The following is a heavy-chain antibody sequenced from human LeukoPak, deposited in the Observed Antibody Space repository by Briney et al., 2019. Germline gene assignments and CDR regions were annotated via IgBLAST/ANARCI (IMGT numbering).Heavy chain of an antibody. Sequence: PSETLSLTCAVYGGSFSGYYWSWIRQPPGKGLEWIGEINHSGSTNYNPSLKSRVTISVDTSKNQFSLKLSSVTAADTAVYYCARERVYDCSGYYPYYYYGMDVWGQGTTVTVSS. CDR3: ARERVYDCSGYYPYYYYGMDV. J-gene: IGHJ6*02. D-gene: IGHD3-22*01. V-gene: IGHV4-34*01. CDR1: GGSFSGYY. CDR2: INHSGST.